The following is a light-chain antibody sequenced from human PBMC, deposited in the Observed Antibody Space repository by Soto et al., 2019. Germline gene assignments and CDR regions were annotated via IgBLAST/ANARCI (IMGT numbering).Light chain of an antibody. CDR2: GVS. V-gene: IGKV3-15*01. CDR3: LQYNNWPRT. Sequence: EIILTQSPATLSLSPGERASLTCRASQSAGFNLAWYQQKFGQPPRLLIYGVSTRATGVPARFSGSGSGADFTLAISSLQSEDFAVYYCLQYNNWPRTFGQGTKVEIK. CDR1: QSAGFN. J-gene: IGKJ1*01.